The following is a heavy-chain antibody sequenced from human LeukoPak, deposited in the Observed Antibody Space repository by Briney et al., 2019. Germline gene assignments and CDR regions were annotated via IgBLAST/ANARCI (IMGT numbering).Heavy chain of an antibody. CDR3: AKDPTGSGDYSSYYFDY. D-gene: IGHD4-17*01. Sequence: GGSLRLSCAASGFTFSSYAMSWVRQAPGKGLEWVSAISGSGGSTYYADSVKGRFTISRDNSKNTLYLQMNSLRAEDTAVYYCAKDPTGSGDYSSYYFDYWGQGTLVTVSS. J-gene: IGHJ4*02. CDR1: GFTFSSYA. V-gene: IGHV3-23*01. CDR2: ISGSGGST.